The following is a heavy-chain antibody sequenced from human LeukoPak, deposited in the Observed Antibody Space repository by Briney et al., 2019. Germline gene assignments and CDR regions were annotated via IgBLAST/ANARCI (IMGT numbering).Heavy chain of an antibody. V-gene: IGHV3-9*01. J-gene: IGHJ4*02. CDR2: ISWNSGSI. D-gene: IGHD2-8*02. Sequence: PLRCLRLSCAASGFTFDDYAMRWVRQAPGKGLEWGSGISWNSGSIGYADSVKGRFTISRDNAKNSLYLQMNSLRAEDTALYYCAKDGRSLGVYYFDYWGKGNLVTVSS. CDR1: GFTFDDYA. CDR3: AKDGRSLGVYYFDY.